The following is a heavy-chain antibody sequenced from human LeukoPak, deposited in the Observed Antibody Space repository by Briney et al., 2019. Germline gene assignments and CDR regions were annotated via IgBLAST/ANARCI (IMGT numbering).Heavy chain of an antibody. CDR3: ARNPYIYGGTPFDY. CDR2: ISGSGSSI. J-gene: IGHJ4*02. D-gene: IGHD4-23*01. Sequence: GGSLRLSCAASGFTFSSCSMNWVRQAPGKGLEWVSYISGSGSSIYYAASVKGRFTISRDNAKNSLYLQMNSLRSDDTAVYYCARNPYIYGGTPFDYWGQGTLVTVSS. V-gene: IGHV3-48*01. CDR1: GFTFSSCS.